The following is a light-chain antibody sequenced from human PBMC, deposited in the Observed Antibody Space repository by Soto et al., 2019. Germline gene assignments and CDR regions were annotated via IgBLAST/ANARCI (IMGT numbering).Light chain of an antibody. CDR2: GAS. CDR1: QSITKNY. Sequence: VVTQSPGTVSLSPRERATLSCRASQSITKNYLAWYQQKPGRAHRLLIYGASSRATGIPDRFSGSGSGTEFTLTISSLESEDFAVYYCLQYNNWWTFGQGSKV. J-gene: IGKJ1*01. CDR3: LQYNNWWT. V-gene: IGKV3-20*01.